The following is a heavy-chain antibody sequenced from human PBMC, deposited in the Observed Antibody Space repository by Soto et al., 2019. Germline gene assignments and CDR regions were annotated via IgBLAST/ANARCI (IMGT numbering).Heavy chain of an antibody. Sequence: SETLSLTCTVSGGSISSGGYYWSWIRQHPGKGLEWIGYIYYSGSTYYNPSLKSRVTISVDTSKNQFSLKLSSVTAADTAVYYCARGFCRSTSCLHYYYYYGMDVWGQGTTVTVSS. V-gene: IGHV4-31*03. J-gene: IGHJ6*02. CDR2: IYYSGST. CDR1: GGSISSGGYY. CDR3: ARGFCRSTSCLHYYYYYGMDV. D-gene: IGHD2-2*01.